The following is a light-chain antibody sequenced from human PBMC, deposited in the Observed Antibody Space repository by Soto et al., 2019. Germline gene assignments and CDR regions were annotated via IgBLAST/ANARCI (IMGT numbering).Light chain of an antibody. Sequence: QSALTQPASVSGSPGQSITISCNGTRSDIGAYNFVSWYQQHPGKAPKLMLYDVNIRPSGVSNRFSGSKSGNTASLTISGLQAEDEADYYCTSWTTSTTMIFGGGTQLTVL. CDR3: TSWTTSTTMI. J-gene: IGLJ7*01. CDR2: DVN. V-gene: IGLV2-14*03. CDR1: RSDIGAYNF.